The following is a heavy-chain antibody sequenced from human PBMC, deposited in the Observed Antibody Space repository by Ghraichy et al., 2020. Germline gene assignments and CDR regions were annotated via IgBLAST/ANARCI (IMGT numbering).Heavy chain of an antibody. V-gene: IGHV4-39*01. CDR3: ARAPKGYGSGWADY. J-gene: IGHJ4*02. CDR2: IYYSGSA. Sequence: GSLRLSCTVSGGSISSSSYFWGWIGQPPGKGLEWIGSIYYSGSAYYNPSLKSRVSMSVDTSKNQFSLRLSSVTAADTAVCYCARAPKGYGSGWADYWGQGTLVTVSS. D-gene: IGHD6-19*01. CDR1: GGSISSSSYF.